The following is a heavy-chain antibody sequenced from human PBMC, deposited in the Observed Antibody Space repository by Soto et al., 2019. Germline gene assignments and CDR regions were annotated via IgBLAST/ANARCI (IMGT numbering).Heavy chain of an antibody. CDR2: IYYSGST. CDR1: GGSINNGDYY. V-gene: IGHV4-61*08. J-gene: IGHJ5*02. Sequence: SETLSLTCTVSGGSINNGDYYWSWIRQPPGKGLEWIGYIYYSGSTNYNPSLKSRVTISVDTSKNQFSLKLSSVTAADTAVYYCARVIKGDSSSWYWFDPWGQGTLVTVSS. CDR3: ARVIKGDSSSWYWFDP. D-gene: IGHD6-13*01.